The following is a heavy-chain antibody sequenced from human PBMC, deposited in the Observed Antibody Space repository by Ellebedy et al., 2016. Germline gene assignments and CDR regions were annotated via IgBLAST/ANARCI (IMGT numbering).Heavy chain of an antibody. V-gene: IGHV3-23*01. CDR1: GFTFSSYA. D-gene: IGHD1-14*01. CDR2: ISGSGGST. CDR3: AKEWGRISGSYYYGMDV. J-gene: IGHJ6*02. Sequence: GGSLRLXCAASGFTFSSYAMSWVRQAPGKGLEWVSAISGSGGSTYYADSVKGRFTISRDNSKNTLYLQMNSLRAEDTAVYYCAKEWGRISGSYYYGMDVWGQGTTVTVSS.